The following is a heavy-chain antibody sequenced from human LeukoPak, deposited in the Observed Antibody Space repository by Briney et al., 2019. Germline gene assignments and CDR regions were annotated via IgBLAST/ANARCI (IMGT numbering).Heavy chain of an antibody. CDR2: ISWNSGSI. Sequence: GRSLRLSCAASGFTFDDYAMHWVRHAPGKGLEWVSGISWNSGSIGYADSVKGRFTISRDNAKNSLYLQMNSLRAEDTALYYCAKAASSGSYAFDIWGQGTMVTVSS. CDR3: AKAASSGSYAFDI. D-gene: IGHD3-10*01. V-gene: IGHV3-9*01. J-gene: IGHJ3*02. CDR1: GFTFDDYA.